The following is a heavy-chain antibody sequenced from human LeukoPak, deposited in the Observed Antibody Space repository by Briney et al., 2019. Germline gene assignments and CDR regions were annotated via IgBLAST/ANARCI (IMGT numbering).Heavy chain of an antibody. CDR3: ARDRSGWYDYYYYGMDV. V-gene: IGHV3-30-3*01. CDR1: GFTLSSYA. CDR2: ISYDGSNK. Sequence: GGSLRLSCAASGFTLSSYAMHWVRQAPGKGLEWVAVISYDGSNKYYADSVKGRFTISRDNSKNTLYLQMNSLRAEDTAVYYCARDRSGWYDYYYYGMDVWGQGTTVTVSS. D-gene: IGHD6-19*01. J-gene: IGHJ6*02.